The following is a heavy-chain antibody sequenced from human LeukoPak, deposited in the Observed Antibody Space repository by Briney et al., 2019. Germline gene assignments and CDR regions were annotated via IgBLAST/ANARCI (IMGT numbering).Heavy chain of an antibody. CDR1: GFTFSSYG. CDR2: ICYDGSNK. CDR3: ARTLNSSSWYASLGY. D-gene: IGHD6-13*01. J-gene: IGHJ4*02. V-gene: IGHV3-33*01. Sequence: PGRSLRLSCAASGFTFSSYGMHWVRQAPGKGVEWVAVICYDGSNKYYAESVKGGFTISRDNSKNTLYLQMNRLRAEDTAVYYCARTLNSSSWYASLGYWGQGTLVTVSS.